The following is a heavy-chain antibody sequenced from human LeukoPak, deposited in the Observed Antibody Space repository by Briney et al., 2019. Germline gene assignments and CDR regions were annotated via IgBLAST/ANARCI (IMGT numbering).Heavy chain of an antibody. CDR1: GYTFTSYA. V-gene: IGHV1-3*03. CDR2: INAGNGNT. D-gene: IGHD2-15*01. CDR3: ARGVVAALYYFDY. J-gene: IGHJ4*02. Sequence: ASVKVSCKASGYTFTSYAMNWVRQAPGQGLEWMGWINAGNGNTKYSQEFQGRVTITRDTSASTAYMELSSLRSEDMAVYYCARGVVAALYYFDYWGQGTLVTVSS.